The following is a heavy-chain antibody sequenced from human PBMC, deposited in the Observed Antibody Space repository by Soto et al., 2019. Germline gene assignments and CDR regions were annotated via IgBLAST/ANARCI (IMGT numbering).Heavy chain of an antibody. CDR2: TYYSGTT. D-gene: IGHD1-26*01. V-gene: IGHV4-39*01. CDR1: GGSISSTFYY. CDR3: ARQKWEQPKWFDP. Sequence: QLQLQESGPGLVKPSETLSLTCSLSGGSISSTFYYWGWIRQPPGKGLEWIGSTYYSGTTFYKAPLKGRVTISVDTSKIQFSLRLPSVTATDTAVYFCARQKWEQPKWFDPWGQGTLVTVSS. J-gene: IGHJ5*02.